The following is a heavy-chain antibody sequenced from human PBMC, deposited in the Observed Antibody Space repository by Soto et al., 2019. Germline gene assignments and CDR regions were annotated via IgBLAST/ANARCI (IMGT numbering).Heavy chain of an antibody. CDR3: ARQRTTVVTQAYFDH. J-gene: IGHJ4*02. D-gene: IGHD2-21*02. V-gene: IGHV4-39*01. CDR2: IYYSGRT. CDR1: GESISSSSYY. Sequence: PSETLSLTCIVSGESISSSSYYWCWIRQPPGKGLEWIGSIYYSGRTYYNPSFKSRVTISIDTSKNQFSLKLSSVTATDTAVYYCARQRTTVVTQAYFDHWGQGALVTSPQ.